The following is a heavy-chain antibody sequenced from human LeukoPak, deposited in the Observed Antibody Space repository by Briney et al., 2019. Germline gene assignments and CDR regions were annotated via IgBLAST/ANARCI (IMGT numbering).Heavy chain of an antibody. CDR1: GFTFSSYA. Sequence: PGGSLRLSCAASGFTFSSYAMSWVRQAPGEGLEWVSAVRGSGGSTYYADSVKGRFTISRDNSKNMLYLQMNSLRAEDTAVYYCAKDGIATSDYWGQGTLVTVSS. D-gene: IGHD1-1*01. CDR3: AKDGIATSDY. J-gene: IGHJ4*02. CDR2: VRGSGGST. V-gene: IGHV3-23*01.